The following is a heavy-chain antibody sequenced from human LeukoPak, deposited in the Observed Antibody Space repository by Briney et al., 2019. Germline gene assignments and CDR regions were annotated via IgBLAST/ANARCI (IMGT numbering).Heavy chain of an antibody. V-gene: IGHV3-9*01. CDR1: GFTFDDYA. D-gene: IGHD2-15*01. J-gene: IGHJ6*02. CDR3: AKDLGSAITSALVLDV. CDR2: ITWNRDKI. Sequence: SLRLSCTVSGFTFDDYAMRWVRHTPGKGLEWVSGITWNRDKIGYGDSVKGRFTISRDNVKNVLYLQMNSLRPEDTALYYCAKDLGSAITSALVLDVWGQGTTVIVS.